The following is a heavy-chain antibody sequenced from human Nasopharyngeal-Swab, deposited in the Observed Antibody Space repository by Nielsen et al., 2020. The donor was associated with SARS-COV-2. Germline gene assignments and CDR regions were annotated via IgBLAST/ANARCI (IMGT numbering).Heavy chain of an antibody. CDR1: GGSVSSGSYY. CDR3: ASQPPDRSGGGLDC. J-gene: IGHJ4*02. CDR2: IYYSGST. Sequence: SETLSLTCTVSGGSVSSGSYYWSWIRQPPGKGLEWIGYIYYSGSTNYNPSLKSRVTISLDTSKNQFSLNLSSVTAADTAVYYCASQPPDRSGGGLDCWGQGTLVTVSS. V-gene: IGHV4-61*01. D-gene: IGHD3-22*01.